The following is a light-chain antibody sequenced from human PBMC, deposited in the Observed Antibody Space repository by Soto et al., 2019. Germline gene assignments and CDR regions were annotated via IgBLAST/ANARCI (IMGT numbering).Light chain of an antibody. CDR3: QQRSNWPHT. Sequence: DIVLTQSPATLSLSPGEGATLSCRASQSVNTYLAWYQQKTGQAPRLLIYDTSNRATGIPARFSGTGSGTGFTLAISSLEPEDFAVYYCQQRSNWPHTFGPGTKVDI. CDR2: DTS. CDR1: QSVNTY. V-gene: IGKV3-11*01. J-gene: IGKJ3*01.